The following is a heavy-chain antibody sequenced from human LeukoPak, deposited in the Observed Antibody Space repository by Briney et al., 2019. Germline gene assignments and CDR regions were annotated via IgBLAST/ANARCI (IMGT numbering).Heavy chain of an antibody. D-gene: IGHD6-13*01. CDR3: ARVDSSSWGIDY. V-gene: IGHV4-39*07. CDR1: GGSISSSSYY. J-gene: IGHJ4*02. Sequence: SETLSLTCTVSGGSISSSSYYWGWIRQPPGKGLEWIGSIYYSGSTYYNPSLKSRVTISVDTSKNQFSLKLSSVTAADTAVYYCARVDSSSWGIDYWGQGTLVTVSS. CDR2: IYYSGST.